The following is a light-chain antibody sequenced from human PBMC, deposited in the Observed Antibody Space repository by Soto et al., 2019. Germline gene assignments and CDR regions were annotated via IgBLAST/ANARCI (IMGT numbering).Light chain of an antibody. J-gene: IGLJ3*02. CDR3: ETWDSNSWV. CDR2: LEGSGSY. CDR1: SGHSSYI. V-gene: IGLV4-60*02. Sequence: QLVLTQSSSASASLGSSVKLTCTLNSGHSSYIIAWHQQQPGKAPRYLMKLEGSGSYNKGSGVPDRFSGSSSGADRYLTISNLQLEDEADYYCETWDSNSWVFGGGTKLTVL.